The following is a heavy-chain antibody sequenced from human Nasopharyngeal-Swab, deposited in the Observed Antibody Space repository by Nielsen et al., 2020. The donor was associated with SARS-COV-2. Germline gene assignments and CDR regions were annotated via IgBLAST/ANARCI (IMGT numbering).Heavy chain of an antibody. D-gene: IGHD3-10*01. V-gene: IGHV3-11*06. CDR2: ISSISSYT. Sequence: RQAPGKGLEWVSYISSISSYTNYADSVKGRFTISRDNAKNSLYLQMNSLRAEDTAVYYCARILWYGGADYHMDVWGKGTTVTVSS. CDR3: ARILWYGGADYHMDV. J-gene: IGHJ6*03.